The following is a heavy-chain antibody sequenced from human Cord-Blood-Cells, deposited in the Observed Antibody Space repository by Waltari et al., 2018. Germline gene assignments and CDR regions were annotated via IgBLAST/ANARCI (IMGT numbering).Heavy chain of an antibody. CDR3: ARVTPARSDITGTTFDY. CDR1: GFPVRSYA. D-gene: IGHD1-7*01. Sequence: QVQLVVSGGGVVQPGRSLRRSCAAVGFPVRSYAMHWVRQAPGKGQDWVAASPYDGSNKYYADAVKGRFTISRDNSKNTLDLQMNSLRAEDTAFYYCARVTPARSDITGTTFDYWGQGTLVTVSS. J-gene: IGHJ4*02. V-gene: IGHV3-30-3*01. CDR2: SPYDGSNK.